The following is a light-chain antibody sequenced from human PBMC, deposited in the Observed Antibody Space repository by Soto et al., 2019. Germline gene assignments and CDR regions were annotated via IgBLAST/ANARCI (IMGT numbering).Light chain of an antibody. Sequence: QPVLTQSPSASASLGASVKLTCTLSSGHSNFAIAWHQQQPEKGPRYLMKLNIDGSHSKGDGIPDRFSGSSSGAERYLTISSLQSEDEADYYCQTWGTGIVVFAGGTKLTVL. CDR2: LNIDGSH. J-gene: IGLJ2*01. CDR1: SGHSNFA. V-gene: IGLV4-69*01. CDR3: QTWGTGIVV.